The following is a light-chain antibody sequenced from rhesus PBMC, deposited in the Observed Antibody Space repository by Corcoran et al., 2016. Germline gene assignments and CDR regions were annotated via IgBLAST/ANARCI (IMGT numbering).Light chain of an antibody. CDR1: QGISSY. V-gene: IGKV1-28*01. CDR2: AAS. Sequence: DIQMTQSPSSLSASVGDTVTITCRASQGISSYLNRFQQKPGKAPKLLIYAASRLESGVPSRFSGSGPRTEFTLTISRLLPEDFAAYYCLQHNSYPYSFGQGTKVEIK. J-gene: IGKJ2*01. CDR3: LQHNSYPYS.